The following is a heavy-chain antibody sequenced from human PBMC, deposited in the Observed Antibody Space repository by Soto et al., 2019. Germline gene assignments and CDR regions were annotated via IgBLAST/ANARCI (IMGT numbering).Heavy chain of an antibody. CDR1: GGTFSSYA. D-gene: IGHD1-1*01. CDR2: IIPIFGTA. CDR3: AAGGTRWLQSPLDY. J-gene: IGHJ4*02. Sequence: SVKVSCKASGGTFSSYAISWVRQAPGQGLEWMGEIIPIFGTANYAQKFQGRVTITADESTSTAYIELSSLRSEDTAVYYCAAGGTRWLQSPLDYWGQGTLVTVSS. V-gene: IGHV1-69*13.